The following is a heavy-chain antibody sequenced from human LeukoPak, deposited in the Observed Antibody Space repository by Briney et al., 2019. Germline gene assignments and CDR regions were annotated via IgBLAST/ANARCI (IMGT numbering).Heavy chain of an antibody. Sequence: ASVKVSCKASGGTFSSYAISWVRQAPGQGLEWMGGIIPIFGTANYAQKFQGRVTITADESTSTAYMELSSLRSEDTAVYYCAGTDRSGYYYVGIRFDYWGQGTLVTVSS. D-gene: IGHD3-22*01. J-gene: IGHJ4*02. CDR3: AGTDRSGYYYVGIRFDY. V-gene: IGHV1-69*13. CDR2: IIPIFGTA. CDR1: GGTFSSYA.